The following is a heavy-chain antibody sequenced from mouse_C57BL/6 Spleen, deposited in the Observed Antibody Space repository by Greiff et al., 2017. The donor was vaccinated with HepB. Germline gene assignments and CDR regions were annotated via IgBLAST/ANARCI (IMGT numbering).Heavy chain of an antibody. CDR3: ARGDSWYFDV. Sequence: QVQLQQPGAELVKPGASVKLSCKASGYTFTSYWMQWVKQRPGQGLEWIGEIDPSDSYTNYNQKFKGKATLTVDTSSCTAYMQLSSLTSEDSAVYYCARGDSWYFDVWGTGTTVTVSS. CDR1: GYTFTSYW. CDR2: IDPSDSYT. V-gene: IGHV1-50*01. J-gene: IGHJ1*03.